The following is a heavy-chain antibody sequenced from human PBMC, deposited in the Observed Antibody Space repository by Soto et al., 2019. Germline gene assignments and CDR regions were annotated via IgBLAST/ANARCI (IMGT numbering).Heavy chain of an antibody. CDR2: FNTYNGNT. V-gene: IGHV1-18*01. CDR3: ARERGGYSYGDY. J-gene: IGHJ4*02. Sequence: QVQLVQSGAEVKKPGASVKVSCKASGYTFTSYGITWLQQAPGQRLEWMGWFNTYNGNTNYAQKLQGRVTMTTDTSTSTAYMELRSLRSDDTAVYYCARERGGYSYGDYWGQGALVTVSS. CDR1: GYTFTSYG. D-gene: IGHD5-18*01.